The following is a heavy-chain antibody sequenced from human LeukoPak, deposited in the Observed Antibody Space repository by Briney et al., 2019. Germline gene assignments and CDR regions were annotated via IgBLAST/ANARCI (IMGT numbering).Heavy chain of an antibody. CDR3: AKDSSGWYGYFDH. V-gene: IGHV3-30*18. D-gene: IGHD6-19*01. CDR1: GFTFSDYV. CDR2: ISYDGSNK. Sequence: GGSLRLSCTASGFTFSDYVMNWVRQAPGKGLEWVSVISYDGSNKYYADSVKGRFTISRDNSKNTLYLQMNSLRAEDTAVYYCAKDSSGWYGYFDHWGQGTLVTVSS. J-gene: IGHJ4*02.